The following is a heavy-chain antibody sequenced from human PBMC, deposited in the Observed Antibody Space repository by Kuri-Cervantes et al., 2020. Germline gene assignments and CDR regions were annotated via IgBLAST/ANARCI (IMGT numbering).Heavy chain of an antibody. Sequence: GESLKISCAASGFTVSSNYMSWVRQAPGKGLEWVSVIYSGGSTYYADSVKGRFTISRDNSKNTLYLQMNSLRAEDTAVYYCYSSSWDDYGGQGTLVTVSS. J-gene: IGHJ4*02. CDR1: GFTVSSNY. V-gene: IGHV3-53*01. D-gene: IGHD6-13*01. CDR3: YSSSWDDY. CDR2: IYSGGST.